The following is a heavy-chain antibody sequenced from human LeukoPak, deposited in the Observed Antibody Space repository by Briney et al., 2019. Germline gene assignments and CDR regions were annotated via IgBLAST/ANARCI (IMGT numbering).Heavy chain of an antibody. V-gene: IGHV3-30*04. CDR1: GFTFSNFA. CDR2: ISYDAGKT. J-gene: IGHJ4*02. Sequence: GGSLRLSCAASGFTFSNFAMHWVRQAPGKGLEWVAGISYDAGKTYYADSVKGRFTISRDNAKNSLYLQMNSLRAEDTAVYYCARDWSVGPHYYDSSGWGQGTLVTVSS. CDR3: ARDWSVGPHYYDSSG. D-gene: IGHD3-22*01.